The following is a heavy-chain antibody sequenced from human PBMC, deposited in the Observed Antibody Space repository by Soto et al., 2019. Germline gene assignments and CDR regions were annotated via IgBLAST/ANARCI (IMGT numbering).Heavy chain of an antibody. V-gene: IGHV3-23*01. CDR1: GFTFSSYT. CDR3: AKGGPSRTYYYDSSGYSDY. CDR2: ISGSGGST. J-gene: IGHJ4*02. Sequence: PGGSLRLSCAASGFTFSSYTMSWVRQAPGKGLEWVSAISGSGGSTYYADSVKGRFTISRDNSKNTLYLQMNSLRAEDTAVYYCAKGGPSRTYYYDSSGYSDYWGQGTLVTVS. D-gene: IGHD3-22*01.